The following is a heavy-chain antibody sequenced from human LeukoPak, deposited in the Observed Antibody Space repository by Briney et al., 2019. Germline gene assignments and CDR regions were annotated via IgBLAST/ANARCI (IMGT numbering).Heavy chain of an antibody. CDR1: GFTVSDNY. Sequence: GGSLRLSCEASGFTVSDNYMSWVRQPPGKGLEWVSVMYSGGSKYYADSVKGRFTISRDNSKNTLYLQMNSLRAEDTAVYYCAKDGLRSRIAARPRYFDYWGQGTLVTVSS. CDR3: AKDGLRSRIAARPRYFDY. V-gene: IGHV3-66*01. CDR2: MYSGGSK. J-gene: IGHJ4*02. D-gene: IGHD6-6*01.